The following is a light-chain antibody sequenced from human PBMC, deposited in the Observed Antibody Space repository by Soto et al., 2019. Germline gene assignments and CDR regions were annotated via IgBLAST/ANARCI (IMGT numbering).Light chain of an antibody. J-gene: IGKJ5*01. CDR1: QTISSW. Sequence: IQSPHSQYTLSGSVVDRVPITCRASQTISSWLAWYQQKPGKAPKLLIYKVSTLKSGVPSRFSGSGSGTDFTFTISSLQPEDIATYYCQQYSHLITFGQGTRLEVK. CDR3: QQYSHLIT. CDR2: KVS. V-gene: IGKV1-5*03.